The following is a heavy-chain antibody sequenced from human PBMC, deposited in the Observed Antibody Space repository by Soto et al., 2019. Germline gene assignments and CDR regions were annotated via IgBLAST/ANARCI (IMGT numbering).Heavy chain of an antibody. CDR2: INPNSGGT. J-gene: IGHJ5*02. CDR3: ARGGTVIQLERLWFDP. CDR1: GYTFTGYY. D-gene: IGHD1-1*01. Sequence: ASVKVSCKASGYTFTGYYMHWVRQAPGQGLEWMGWINPNSGGTNYAQKFQGWVTMTRDTSISTAYMELSRLRSDDTAVYYCARGGTVIQLERLWFDPWGQGTLVTVSS. V-gene: IGHV1-2*04.